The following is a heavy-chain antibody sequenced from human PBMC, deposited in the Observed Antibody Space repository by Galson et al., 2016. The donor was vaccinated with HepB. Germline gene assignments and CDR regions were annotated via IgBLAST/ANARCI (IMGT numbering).Heavy chain of an antibody. CDR1: GGTLNNYA. Sequence: SVKVSCKASGGTLNNYAITWVRQAPGQGLGWMGGIIPMFGTSKNAQKFQGRLSITADESTGTVYMELNSLRSEDTAVYFCARGPYSSSVGAKFDFWGQGSLVTVSS. CDR2: IIPMFGTS. D-gene: IGHD6-6*01. CDR3: ARGPYSSSVGAKFDF. J-gene: IGHJ4*02. V-gene: IGHV1-69*13.